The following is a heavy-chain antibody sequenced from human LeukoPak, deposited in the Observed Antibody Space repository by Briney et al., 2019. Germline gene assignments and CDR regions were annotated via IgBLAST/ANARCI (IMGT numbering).Heavy chain of an antibody. CDR3: ARAQHIVVVTSAKEYYMDV. CDR2: ISPRGTTI. J-gene: IGHJ6*03. CDR1: GFTFSDYY. Sequence: GGSLRLSCAASGFTFSDYYMSWIRQAPGKGLEWVSYISPRGTTIYYADSVRGRFTLSRDNAKNSLYLQMNSLRAEDTAVYYCARAQHIVVVTSAKEYYMDVWGKGTTVTVSS. V-gene: IGHV3-11*04. D-gene: IGHD2-21*02.